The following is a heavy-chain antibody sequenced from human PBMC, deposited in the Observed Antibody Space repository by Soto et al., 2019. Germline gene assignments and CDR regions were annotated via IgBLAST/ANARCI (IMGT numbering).Heavy chain of an antibody. Sequence: EVPLEESGGGSVQLGKPLRVSCVASGFTFRNQWLHWVRQVPGKGLVWVCRINGDGSRASYADFVKGRFTISRDNAQNLLFLQLNSLRVDDTGVYHCARGGAAGRGDAIDIWGPGTTVAVSS. CDR2: INGDGSRA. CDR1: GFTFRNQW. D-gene: IGHD3-10*01. J-gene: IGHJ3*02. V-gene: IGHV3-74*01. CDR3: ARGGAAGRGDAIDI.